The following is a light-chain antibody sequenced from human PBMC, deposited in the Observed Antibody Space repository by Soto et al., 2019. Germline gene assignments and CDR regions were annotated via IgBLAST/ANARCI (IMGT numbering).Light chain of an antibody. Sequence: QSVLTQPASVSGSPGQSITISCTGTSSDVGAYDFVSWYQQHPDKAPKLMIYEFSNRPSGVSNRFSGSKSVNTATLTISGLQAEDEADYYCSSYTSSSTRVFGTGTKVTVL. CDR3: SSYTSSSTRV. CDR1: SSDVGAYDF. V-gene: IGLV2-14*03. J-gene: IGLJ1*01. CDR2: EFS.